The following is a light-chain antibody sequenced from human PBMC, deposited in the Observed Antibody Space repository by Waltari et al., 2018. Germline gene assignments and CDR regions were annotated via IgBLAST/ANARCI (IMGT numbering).Light chain of an antibody. J-gene: IGLJ1*01. CDR2: EVS. CDR1: SSDVGGYNY. Sequence: QSALTQPPSASGSPGQSVTMSCTGTSSDVGGYNYVSWYQQHPGTVPKLIIYEVSERPSGVPHRFSGSKSGNTASLTVSWLQAEDEADYYCSSYAGSNSHVFGTGTRVTVL. CDR3: SSYAGSNSHV. V-gene: IGLV2-8*01.